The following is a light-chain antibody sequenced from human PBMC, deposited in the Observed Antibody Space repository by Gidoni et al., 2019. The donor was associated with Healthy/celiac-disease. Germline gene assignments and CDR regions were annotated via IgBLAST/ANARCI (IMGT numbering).Light chain of an antibody. J-gene: IGKJ4*01. CDR1: QSISSY. V-gene: IGKV1-39*01. Sequence: DIQMTQYPSSLSASVGDRVTITCRASQSISSYLHWYQQKPGKAPQLLIYAASSLQSGVPARFSGSGSGTDFTLTISSLQPEDFATYYCQQSYSTLPLTFGGGTKVEIK. CDR3: QQSYSTLPLT. CDR2: AAS.